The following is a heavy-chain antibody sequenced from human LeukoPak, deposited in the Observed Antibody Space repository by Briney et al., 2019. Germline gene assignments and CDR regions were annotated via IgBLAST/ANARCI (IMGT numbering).Heavy chain of an antibody. CDR2: ISSSGSTI. CDR3: AGPLGYCSGGSCPS. J-gene: IGHJ4*02. V-gene: IGHV3-48*03. D-gene: IGHD2-15*01. CDR1: GFTFSSYE. Sequence: GGSLRLSCAASGFTFSSYEMNWVRQAPGKGLEWVSYISSSGSTIYYADSVKGRFTISRDNAKNSLYLQMNSLRAEDTAVYYCAGPLGYCSGGSCPSWGQGTLVTVSS.